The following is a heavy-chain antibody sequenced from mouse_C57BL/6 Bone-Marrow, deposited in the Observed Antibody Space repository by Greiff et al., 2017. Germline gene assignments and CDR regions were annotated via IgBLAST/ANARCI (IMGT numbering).Heavy chain of an antibody. CDR1: GFNIKDDS. J-gene: IGHJ3*01. CDR3: TTFNYYGSPAWFAY. V-gene: IGHV14-4*01. CDR2: IAPGTGDT. D-gene: IGHD1-1*01. Sequence: EVKLVESGAELVRPGASVKLSCTASGFNIKDDSMHWVKQRPEQGLEWIGWIAPGTGDTESASKFQGKATLTSDTSSNTAYLPLSRLTSEDTAVYDGTTFNYYGSPAWFAYWGQGTLVTVSA.